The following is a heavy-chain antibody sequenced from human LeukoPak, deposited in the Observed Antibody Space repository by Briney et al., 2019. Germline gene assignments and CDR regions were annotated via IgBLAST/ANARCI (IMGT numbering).Heavy chain of an antibody. CDR3: ARDVAATDY. V-gene: IGHV4-59*01. CDR2: IYYSGST. CDR1: GGSFSGYY. Sequence: PSETLSLTCAVYGGSFSGYYWSWIRQPPGKGLEWIGYIYYSGSTNYNPSLKSRVTISVDTPKNQFSLKLSSVTATDTAVYYCARDVAATDYWGQGTLVTVSS. D-gene: IGHD2-15*01. J-gene: IGHJ4*02.